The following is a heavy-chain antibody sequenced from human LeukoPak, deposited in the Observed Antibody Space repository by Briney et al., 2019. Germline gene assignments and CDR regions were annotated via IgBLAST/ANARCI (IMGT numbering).Heavy chain of an antibody. D-gene: IGHD3-16*01. CDR1: GGSMSSYY. V-gene: IGHV4-4*07. CDR2: IHTSWTT. CDR3: ARGDYYDGGGRNWFDP. Sequence: PSETLSLTCTVSGGSMSSYYWSFIRQPAGKGLEWIGRIHTSWTTYYNPSLKSRVTMSVDTSRNQFSLRLTSATAADTAVYYCARGDYYDGGGRNWFDPWGQGTLVTVSS. J-gene: IGHJ5*02.